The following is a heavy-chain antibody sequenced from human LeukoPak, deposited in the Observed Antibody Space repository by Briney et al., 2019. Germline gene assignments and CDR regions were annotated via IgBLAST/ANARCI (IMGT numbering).Heavy chain of an antibody. Sequence: PGGSLRLSCVASGFSFSNYGTHWVRQAPGKGLEWVSSISSSSSYIYYADSVKGRFTISRDNAKNSLYLQMNSLRAEDTAVYYCARGGKLRYFDWLPFDYWGQGTLVTVSS. D-gene: IGHD3-9*01. CDR1: GFSFSNYG. J-gene: IGHJ4*02. CDR2: ISSSSSYI. CDR3: ARGGKLRYFDWLPFDY. V-gene: IGHV3-21*01.